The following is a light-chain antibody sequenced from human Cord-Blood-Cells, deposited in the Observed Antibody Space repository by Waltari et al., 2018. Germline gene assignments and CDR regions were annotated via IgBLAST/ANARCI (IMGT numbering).Light chain of an antibody. J-gene: IGKJ1*01. CDR2: AAS. CDR3: QQSYRTPKT. Sequence: DIQMTQSPSSLSASVGSRVTITCRASQSISSYLNWYQQKPGKAPKLLNYAASSLQSGVPSRFSGSGSGTDFTLTISSLQPEDFATYYCQQSYRTPKTFDQGTKVEIK. V-gene: IGKV1-39*01. CDR1: QSISSY.